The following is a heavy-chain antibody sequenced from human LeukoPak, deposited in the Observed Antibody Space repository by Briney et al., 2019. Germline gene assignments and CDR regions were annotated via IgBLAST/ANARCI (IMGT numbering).Heavy chain of an antibody. D-gene: IGHD3-22*01. CDR3: ARGYYYESSADFDY. J-gene: IGHJ4*02. Sequence: GGSLRLSCAASGFTFSGFWMHWVRQAPGKGLEWVAVISYDGSNKFYADSVKGRLTISRDNSKNMQYVQMNSLRAEDTAVYYCARGYYYESSADFDYWGLGTLVTVSS. V-gene: IGHV3-30*03. CDR2: ISYDGSNK. CDR1: GFTFSGFW.